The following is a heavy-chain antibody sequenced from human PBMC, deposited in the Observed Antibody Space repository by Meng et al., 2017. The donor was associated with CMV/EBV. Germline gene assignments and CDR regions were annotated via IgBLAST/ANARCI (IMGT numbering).Heavy chain of an antibody. D-gene: IGHD6-19*01. CDR2: LYSGGSST. Sequence: LSLTCAASGFTFSSYGMHWVRQAPGKGLEWVSVLYSGGSSTNYADSVKGRFTISRDKSKNTLYLQMNSLRAEDTAVYYCAKALAGTGPFQHWGQGTLVTVSS. CDR3: AKALAGTGPFQH. J-gene: IGHJ1*01. V-gene: IGHV3-NL1*01. CDR1: GFTFSSYG.